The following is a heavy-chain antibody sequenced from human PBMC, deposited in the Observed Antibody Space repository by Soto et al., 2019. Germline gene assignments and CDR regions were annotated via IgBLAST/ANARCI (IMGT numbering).Heavy chain of an antibody. CDR2: INHSGST. J-gene: IGHJ6*01. D-gene: IGHD2-2*01. CDR1: GGSFSGYY. V-gene: IGHV4-34*01. CDR3: ATSNLLTYCSSTSCPDLYYSYYGMDV. Sequence: QVQLQQWGAGLLKPSETLSLTCAVYGGSFSGYYWSWIRQPPGKGLEWIGEINHSGSTNYNPSLNRRVTISVDTCKCPFCLKLRSVPDADAAVYYCATSNLLTYCSSTSCPDLYYSYYGMDVCGHGTTVTVSS.